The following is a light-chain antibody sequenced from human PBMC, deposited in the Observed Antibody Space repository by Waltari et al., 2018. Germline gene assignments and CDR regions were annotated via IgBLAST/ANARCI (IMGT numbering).Light chain of an antibody. J-gene: IGKJ1*01. Sequence: DIQMTQSPSAMSASVGDRVTITCRASQDINIYLAWFQQRPGKVPKRLIYEASTLPSGVPSRFSGSGSGTEYTLTINSLQPEDSATYYCLQHNSYPPTFGQGTKVEVK. CDR3: LQHNSYPPT. V-gene: IGKV1-17*03. CDR2: EAS. CDR1: QDINIY.